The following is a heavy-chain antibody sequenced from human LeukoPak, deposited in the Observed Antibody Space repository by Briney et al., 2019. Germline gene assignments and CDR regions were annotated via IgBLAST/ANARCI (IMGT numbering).Heavy chain of an antibody. CDR3: AKDAVFRGALGYFQE. V-gene: IGHV4-59*01. Sequence: PSETLSLTCTVSGGSISSYYWSWIRQPPGKGLEWIGYIYYSGSTNYNPSLKSRVTISVDTSKNQFSLKLSSVTAADTALYYCAKDAVFRGALGYFQEWGQGTPVTVSS. J-gene: IGHJ1*01. CDR1: GGSISSYY. D-gene: IGHD3-10*01. CDR2: IYYSGST.